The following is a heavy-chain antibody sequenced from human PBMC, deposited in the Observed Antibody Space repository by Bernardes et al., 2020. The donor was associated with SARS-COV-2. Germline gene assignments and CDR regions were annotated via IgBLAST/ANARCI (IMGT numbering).Heavy chain of an antibody. CDR1: GFTFEDYT. Sequence: GGSLRLSRAASGFTFEDYTMHWVRQVPGKGLEWVSLVSWDGSTTNYADSVKGRFIISRDSSRNTVHLQMDSLRKEDTALYYCATERQSLTVFGVGHDAFDIWGKGKMVTVS. D-gene: IGHD3-3*01. CDR2: VSWDGSTT. V-gene: IGHV3-43*01. CDR3: ATERQSLTVFGVGHDAFDI. J-gene: IGHJ3*02.